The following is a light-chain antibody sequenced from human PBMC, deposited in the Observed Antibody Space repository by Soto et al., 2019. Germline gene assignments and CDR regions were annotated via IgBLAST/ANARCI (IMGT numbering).Light chain of an antibody. CDR1: QGIRND. V-gene: IGKV1-6*01. CDR3: LQNSDYPPT. CDR2: AAS. J-gene: IGKJ3*01. Sequence: AIQMTQSPSSLSASVGDRVTITCRASQGIRNDLGWYQQKPGQAPKLLIFAASSFQVGVPSRFSGSGSGTDFTLTISSLQPEDVATYYCLQNSDYPPTFGPGTKVDVK.